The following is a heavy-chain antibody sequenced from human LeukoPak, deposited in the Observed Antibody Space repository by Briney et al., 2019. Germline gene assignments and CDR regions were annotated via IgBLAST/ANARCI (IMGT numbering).Heavy chain of an antibody. CDR1: GWSISSYY. V-gene: IGHV4-59*01. Sequence: SETLSLTCTVSGWSISSYYWSWIRHPPGKGLEWIGYIYYSGSTNYNPSLKSRITISVDTSKNHFSLKLSSVTAADTAVYYCARVFHDFWSGYYFDYWGQGTLVTVSS. CDR2: IYYSGST. J-gene: IGHJ4*02. D-gene: IGHD3-3*01. CDR3: ARVFHDFWSGYYFDY.